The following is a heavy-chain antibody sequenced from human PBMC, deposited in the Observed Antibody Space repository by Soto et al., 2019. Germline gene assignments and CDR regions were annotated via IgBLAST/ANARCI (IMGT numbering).Heavy chain of an antibody. CDR1: GFAVRSNY. CDR3: ARDVDARADI. CDR2: IYSDGQT. J-gene: IGHJ3*02. V-gene: IGHV3-53*01. D-gene: IGHD5-12*01. Sequence: SLRLSCAVSGFAVRSNYMSWVRQAPGKGLEWVSVIYSDGQTFYADSVKGRFTISRDNSKNTVYLQMSSLRVEDTAGYYCARDVDARADIWGQGTMVTVSS.